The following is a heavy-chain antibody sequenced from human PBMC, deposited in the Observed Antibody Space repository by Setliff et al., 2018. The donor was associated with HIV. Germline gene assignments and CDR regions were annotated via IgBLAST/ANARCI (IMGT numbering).Heavy chain of an antibody. J-gene: IGHJ1*01. CDR1: GYTFTSYG. CDR3: ARDPAPSSSASYFQH. V-gene: IGHV1-18*01. D-gene: IGHD6-6*01. CDR2: ISGYNGKT. Sequence: ASVKVSCKPSGYTFTSYGINWVRQAPGQGLEWMGWISGYNGKTNYAQNFQGRVTMTTDTSTSTAYMELSSLRSEDTAVYYCARDPAPSSSASYFQHWGQGTPVTVSS.